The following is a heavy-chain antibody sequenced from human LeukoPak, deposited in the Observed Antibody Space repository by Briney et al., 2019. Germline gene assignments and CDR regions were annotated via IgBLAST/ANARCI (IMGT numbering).Heavy chain of an antibody. D-gene: IGHD5-12*01. CDR1: GFTFSSYS. J-gene: IGHJ4*02. CDR3: AGGATIPY. CDR2: ISSSSSTI. V-gene: IGHV3-48*01. Sequence: GGSLRLSCAASGFTFSSYSMNWVRQAPGKGLEWVSYISSSSSTIYCADSVKGRFTISRDNAKNSLYLQMNSLRAEDTAVYYCAGGATIPYWGQGTLVIISS.